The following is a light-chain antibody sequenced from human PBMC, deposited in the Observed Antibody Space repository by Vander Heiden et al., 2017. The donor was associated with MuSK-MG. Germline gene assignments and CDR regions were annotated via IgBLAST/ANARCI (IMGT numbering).Light chain of an antibody. V-gene: IGLV1-36*01. CDR2: YDE. Sequence: HSVLTQPPSVYVAPRQRVTISCSGSSSNIGNNAVNWYQQLPGKAPKLLIYYDELLPSGVSDRFSGSKSGTSASLAISGLQSEDEADHYCAAWDDSLNGVVFGGGTKLTVL. CDR3: AAWDDSLNGVV. CDR1: SSNIGNNA. J-gene: IGLJ2*01.